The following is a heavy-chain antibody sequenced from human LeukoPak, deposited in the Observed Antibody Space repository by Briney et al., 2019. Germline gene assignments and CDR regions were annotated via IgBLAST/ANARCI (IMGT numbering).Heavy chain of an antibody. CDR3: AREVAGSGSYSNFDY. J-gene: IGHJ4*02. CDR2: INPNSGGT. Sequence: GASVKVSCKASGYTFTGYYMHWVRQAPGQGLEWMGWINPNSGGTNYAQKFQGRVTMTRDTSISTAYMELSRLRSDDTAVYYCAREVAGSGSYSNFDYWGQGTLVTVSS. D-gene: IGHD3-10*01. V-gene: IGHV1-2*02. CDR1: GYTFTGYY.